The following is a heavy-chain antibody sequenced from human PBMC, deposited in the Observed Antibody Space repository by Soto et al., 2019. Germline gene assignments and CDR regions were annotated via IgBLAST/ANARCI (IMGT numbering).Heavy chain of an antibody. CDR3: ARGCKSHWAYFYYMDV. D-gene: IGHD3-16*01. CDR1: GFTFDDYG. V-gene: IGHV3-20*04. CDR2: INWNGGST. J-gene: IGHJ6*03. Sequence: GGSLRVSCAASGFTFDDYGMSWVRQAPGKGLEWVSGINWNGGSTGYADSVKGRFTISRDNAKNSLYLQMNSLRAEDTALYYCARGCKSHWAYFYYMDVWDRGTTVTVSS.